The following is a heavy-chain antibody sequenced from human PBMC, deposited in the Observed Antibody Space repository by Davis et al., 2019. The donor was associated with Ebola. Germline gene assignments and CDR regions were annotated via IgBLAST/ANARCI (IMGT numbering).Heavy chain of an antibody. CDR2: IYYSGST. J-gene: IGHJ4*02. CDR3: ARDREGRWELRYFDY. D-gene: IGHD1-26*01. CDR1: GGSISSYY. Sequence: PSETLSLTCTVSGGSISSYYWSWIRQPPGKGLEWIGYIYYSGSTNYNPSLKSRVTISVDTSKNQFSLKLSSVTAADTAVYYCARDREGRWELRYFDYWGQGTLVTVSS. V-gene: IGHV4-59*01.